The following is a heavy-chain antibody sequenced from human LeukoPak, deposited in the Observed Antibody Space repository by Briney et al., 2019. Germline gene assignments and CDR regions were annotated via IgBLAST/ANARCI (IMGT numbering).Heavy chain of an antibody. D-gene: IGHD3-9*01. CDR2: INHSGST. V-gene: IGHV4-34*01. Sequence: ASETLSLTCAVYSESFSTYYWSWIRQPPGKGLEWIGEINHSGSTNYNPSLKSRVTISVDTSKNQFSLKLSSVTAADTAVYYCARGYYDILTGYRGRFYYYMDVWGKGTTVTISS. J-gene: IGHJ6*03. CDR3: ARGYYDILTGYRGRFYYYMDV. CDR1: SESFSTYY.